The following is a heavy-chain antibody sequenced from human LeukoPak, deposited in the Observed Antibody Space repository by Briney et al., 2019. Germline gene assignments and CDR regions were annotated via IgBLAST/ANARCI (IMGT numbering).Heavy chain of an antibody. V-gene: IGHV4-59*12. D-gene: IGHD2/OR15-2a*01. J-gene: IGHJ4*02. CDR1: GVSITTYY. CDR2: IYYSGNT. Sequence: SETLSLTCTVSGVSITTYYWSWIRQPPGKGLEWIGFIYYSGNTNYNPSLKSRVTISVDTSKNQFSLKLSSVTAADTAVYYCARDRGSNSDGYYYFDYWGQGTLITVSS. CDR3: ARDRGSNSDGYYYFDY.